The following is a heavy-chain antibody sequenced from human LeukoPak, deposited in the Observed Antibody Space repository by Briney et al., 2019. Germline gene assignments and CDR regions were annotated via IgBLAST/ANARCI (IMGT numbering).Heavy chain of an antibody. CDR2: INSDGSST. Sequence: GGSLRLSCAASGFTFSAYWMHWVRQAPGKGLVWVSRINSDGSSTNSADSVMGRFTITRDNAKNTLYLQMNSLGAEDTAVYYCARAGLPYGMDVWGQGTTVTVSS. CDR3: ARAGLPYGMDV. V-gene: IGHV3-74*01. CDR1: GFTFSAYW. J-gene: IGHJ6*02.